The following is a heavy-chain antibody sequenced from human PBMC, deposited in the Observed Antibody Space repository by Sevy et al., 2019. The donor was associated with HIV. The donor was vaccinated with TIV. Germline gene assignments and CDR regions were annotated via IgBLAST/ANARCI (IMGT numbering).Heavy chain of an antibody. V-gene: IGHV1-69*06. D-gene: IGHD2-2*01. CDR1: GDTFTSSG. J-gene: IGHJ5*02. CDR2: IMTVFGTT. CDR3: ARDVGNVVVVPAPVGWFDR. Sequence: ASVKVSCKASGDTFTSSGINWVRQAPGQGPEWMGGIMTVFGTTHYAQRFQGRVTIIADKSTSKVYMELRSLRSEDTAVYYCARDVGNVVVVPAPVGWFDRWGQGTLVTVSS.